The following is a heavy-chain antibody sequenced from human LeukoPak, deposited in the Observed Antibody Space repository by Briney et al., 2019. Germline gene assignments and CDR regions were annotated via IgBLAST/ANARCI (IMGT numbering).Heavy chain of an antibody. V-gene: IGHV3-33*08. CDR2: IWYDGSNK. D-gene: IGHD4-23*01. CDR3: ARDLGYGGSLDY. CDR1: GFTFSYYI. J-gene: IGHJ4*02. Sequence: PGGSLRLSCSASGFTFSYYIMHWVRQAPGKGLEWVAVIWYDGSNKYYADSVKGRFTISRDNSKNTLYLQMNSLRAEDTAVYYCARDLGYGGSLDYWGQGTLVTVSS.